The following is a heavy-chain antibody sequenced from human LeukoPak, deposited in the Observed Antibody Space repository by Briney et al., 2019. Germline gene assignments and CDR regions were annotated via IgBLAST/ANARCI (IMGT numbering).Heavy chain of an antibody. Sequence: KPSETLSLTCTVSGYSINSGYYWGWIRQPPGKGLEWIGSIYHTGSTYYNPSLKRPVTMSVDTSKNQFSLKLSSVTAADTADYYCARALKLWFGELSDWGQGTLVTVSS. D-gene: IGHD3-10*01. V-gene: IGHV4-38-2*02. J-gene: IGHJ4*02. CDR1: GYSINSGYY. CDR2: IYHTGST. CDR3: ARALKLWFGELSD.